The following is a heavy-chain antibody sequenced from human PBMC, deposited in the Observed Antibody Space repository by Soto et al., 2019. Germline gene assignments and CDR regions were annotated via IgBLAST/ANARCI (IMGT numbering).Heavy chain of an antibody. V-gene: IGHV4-31*03. CDR1: GGSISSGGYY. D-gene: IGHD4-17*01. CDR2: IYYSGST. CDR3: ARTTRGGDFDDYADY. J-gene: IGHJ4*02. Sequence: QVQLQESGPGLVKPSQTLSLTCTVSGGSISSGGYYWSWIRQHPGKGLEWIGYIYYSGSTYYNPSLKSRVTISVDTSKNQFSLKLSSVTAADTAVYYCARTTRGGDFDDYADYWGQGTLVTVSS.